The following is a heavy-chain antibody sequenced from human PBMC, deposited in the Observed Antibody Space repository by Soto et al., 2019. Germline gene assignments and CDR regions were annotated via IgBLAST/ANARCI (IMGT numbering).Heavy chain of an antibody. J-gene: IGHJ6*02. CDR1: GFTFSSYA. V-gene: IGHV3-23*01. D-gene: IGHD3-9*01. CDR2: ISGSGGST. CDR3: AKAVDDWLYGMDV. Sequence: GESLKISCAASGFTFSSYAMSWVRQAPGKGLEWVSAISGSGGSTYYADSVKGRFTISRDNSKNTLYLQMNSLRAEDTAVYYCAKAVDDWLYGMDVWGQGTTVTVSS.